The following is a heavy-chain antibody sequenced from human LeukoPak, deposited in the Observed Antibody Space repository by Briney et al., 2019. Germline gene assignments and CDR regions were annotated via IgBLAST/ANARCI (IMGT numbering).Heavy chain of an antibody. CDR3: ASGYSGYDPYNFDY. CDR1: GYSFTGYY. J-gene: IGHJ4*02. Sequence: ASVKVSCKASGYSFTGYYMHWVRQAPGQGLEWMGWINPNSGGTNYAQKFQGRVTMTRDTSISTAYMELSGLRSDDTAVYYCASGYSGYDPYNFDYWGQGTLVTVSS. V-gene: IGHV1-2*02. CDR2: INPNSGGT. D-gene: IGHD5-12*01.